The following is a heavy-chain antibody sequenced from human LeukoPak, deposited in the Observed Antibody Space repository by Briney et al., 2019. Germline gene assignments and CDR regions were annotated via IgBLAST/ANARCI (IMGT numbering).Heavy chain of an antibody. CDR2: IYNSGST. CDR3: ASLPFCSHGLCYTHYYFDY. Sequence: SETLSLTCAVSGGXISSSTYYWGWIRQPPGKGLEWIGNIYNSGSTYYNPSLKSRVTISVDTSKNQFSLKLSSVTAADTAVYYCASLPFCSHGLCYTHYYFDYWGQGTQVTVSS. J-gene: IGHJ4*02. CDR1: GGXISSSTYY. V-gene: IGHV4-39*01. D-gene: IGHD2-8*01.